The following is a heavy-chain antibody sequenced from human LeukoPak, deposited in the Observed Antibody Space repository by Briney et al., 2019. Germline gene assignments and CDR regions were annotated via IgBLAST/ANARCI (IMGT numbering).Heavy chain of an antibody. CDR2: INHNGNVN. J-gene: IGHJ6*02. Sequence: GGSLRLSCAASGFTFSSYWMNWARQAPGKGLEWVASINHNGNVNYYVDSVKGRFTISRDNAKNSLYLQMSSLRAEDTAVYYCAKNLYPYYYGMDVWGQGTTVTVSS. CDR1: GFTFSSYW. V-gene: IGHV3-7*03. D-gene: IGHD2-2*02. CDR3: AKNLYPYYYGMDV.